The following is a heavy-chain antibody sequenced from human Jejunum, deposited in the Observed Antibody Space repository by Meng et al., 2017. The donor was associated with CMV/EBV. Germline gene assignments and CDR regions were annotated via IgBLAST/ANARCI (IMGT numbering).Heavy chain of an antibody. CDR1: GFTFRDYY. V-gene: IGHV3-11*01. CDR3: ANLYSSSHFDY. Sequence: AGSGFTFRDYYMTWIRQAPGKGLEWVSYISGGGHVLYYVDSVKGRFTISRDNARNSLYLQMNGLRAEDTAVYYCANLYSSSHFDYWGQGTRVTVSS. CDR2: ISGGGHVL. D-gene: IGHD6-6*01. J-gene: IGHJ4*02.